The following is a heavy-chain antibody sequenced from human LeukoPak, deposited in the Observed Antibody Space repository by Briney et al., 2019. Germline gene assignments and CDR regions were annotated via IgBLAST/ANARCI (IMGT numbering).Heavy chain of an antibody. Sequence: ASVKVSCKASGFTFTNYDIHWVRQATGQGLEWMGWVNPNSANTAYAQKFQGRITMTRDTSISTVYMELSTLRYEDTAIYYCTRGDGRIYFGNDKNWFNPWGQGTLVTVSS. V-gene: IGHV1-8*01. J-gene: IGHJ5*02. CDR3: TRGDGRIYFGNDKNWFNP. D-gene: IGHD1-1*01. CDR2: VNPNSANT. CDR1: GFTFTNYD.